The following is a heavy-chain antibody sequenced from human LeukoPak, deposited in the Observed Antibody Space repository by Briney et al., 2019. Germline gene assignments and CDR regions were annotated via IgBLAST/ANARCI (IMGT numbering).Heavy chain of an antibody. Sequence: GGSLRLSCAASGFTFSDYYMSWIRQAPGKGLEWVSYISSSGSTIYYADSVKGRFTISRDNSKNTLYLQMNSLRAEDTAVYYCAKDDGYDSSGRGTFDYWGQGTLVTVSS. CDR2: ISSSGSTI. CDR3: AKDDGYDSSGRGTFDY. CDR1: GFTFSDYY. D-gene: IGHD3-22*01. J-gene: IGHJ4*02. V-gene: IGHV3-11*01.